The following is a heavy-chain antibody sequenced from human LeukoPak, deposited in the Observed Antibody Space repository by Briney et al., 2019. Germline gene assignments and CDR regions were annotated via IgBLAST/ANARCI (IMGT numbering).Heavy chain of an antibody. CDR2: ISYDGSNK. D-gene: IGHD5-18*01. CDR1: GFTFSSYG. CDR3: AKDSGGYPYYYCGMDV. V-gene: IGHV3-30*18. Sequence: SGGSLRLSCAASGFTFSSYGMHWVRQAPGKGLEWVAVISYDGSNKYYADSVKGRFTNSRYNSKSTLYLQMNNLRADATAVYYCAKDSGGYPYYYCGMDVWGQGTTVTVSS. J-gene: IGHJ6*02.